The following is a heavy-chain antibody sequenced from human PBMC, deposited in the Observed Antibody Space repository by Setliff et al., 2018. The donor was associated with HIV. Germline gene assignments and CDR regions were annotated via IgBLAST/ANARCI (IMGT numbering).Heavy chain of an antibody. Sequence: SGPTLVNPTETLTLTCTVSGFSLSNARMGVSWIRQPPGKALQWLAHTFSNDEKSYSTSLKSRLTISRDTSKSQVVLIMTNMDPVDTATYYCARYSSDWSAVDYWGQGTLVTVSS. CDR1: GFSLSNARMG. CDR3: ARYSSDWSAVDY. J-gene: IGHJ4*02. V-gene: IGHV2-26*01. CDR2: TFSNDEK. D-gene: IGHD6-19*01.